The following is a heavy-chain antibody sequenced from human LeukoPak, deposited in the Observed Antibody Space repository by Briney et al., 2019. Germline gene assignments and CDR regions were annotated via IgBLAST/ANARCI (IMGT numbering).Heavy chain of an antibody. CDR3: AKGAGVSSDPRYWYFDL. Sequence: GGSLRLSCAASGFTFTTYVMGWVRQAPGKGLEWVSPISGSGRTTNYTDSVKGRFTISRDNSKNTLYLQMNNLRPEDTAVYYCAKGAGVSSDPRYWYFDLWGRGTLVTVSS. J-gene: IGHJ2*01. CDR2: ISGSGRTT. CDR1: GFTFTTYV. V-gene: IGHV3-23*01. D-gene: IGHD6-13*01.